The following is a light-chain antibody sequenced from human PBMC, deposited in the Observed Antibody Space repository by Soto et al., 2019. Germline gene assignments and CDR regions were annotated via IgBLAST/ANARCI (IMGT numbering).Light chain of an antibody. Sequence: QSVLTQPPSVSGAPVQRVTISCTGGSSNIGAGYDVHWYQQLPGTAPKLLIYGNSNRPSGVPDRFSGSKSGTSASLAITGLQAEDEADYYCQSYDSSLSGYVFGTGTKVTVL. V-gene: IGLV1-40*01. CDR2: GNS. CDR3: QSYDSSLSGYV. J-gene: IGLJ1*01. CDR1: SSNIGAGYD.